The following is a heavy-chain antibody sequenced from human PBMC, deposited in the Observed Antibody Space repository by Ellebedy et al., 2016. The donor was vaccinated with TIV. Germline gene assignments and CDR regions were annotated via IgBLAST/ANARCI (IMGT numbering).Heavy chain of an antibody. CDR3: ASRLELRFGYFDY. J-gene: IGHJ4*02. V-gene: IGHV1-69*13. Sequence: SVKVSXXASGGTFSSYAISWVRQAPGQGLEWMGGIIPIFGTANYAQKFQGRVTITADESTSTAYMELSSLRSEDTAVYYCASRLELRFGYFDYWGQGTLVTVSS. D-gene: IGHD1-7*01. CDR1: GGTFSSYA. CDR2: IIPIFGTA.